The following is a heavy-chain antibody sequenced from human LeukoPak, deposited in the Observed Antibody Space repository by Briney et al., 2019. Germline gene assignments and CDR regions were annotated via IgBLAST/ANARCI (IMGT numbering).Heavy chain of an antibody. J-gene: IGHJ6*02. V-gene: IGHV4-59*01. Sequence: SETLSLTCNVSGGSISSYYWSWIRQPPGKGLEWIGYIYYSGSTNYNPSLKSRVTISVDTSKNQFSLKLSSVAAADTAVYYCARDQPTMVRGVITGMDVWGQGTTVTVSS. CDR2: IYYSGST. D-gene: IGHD3-10*01. CDR3: ARDQPTMVRGVITGMDV. CDR1: GGSISSYY.